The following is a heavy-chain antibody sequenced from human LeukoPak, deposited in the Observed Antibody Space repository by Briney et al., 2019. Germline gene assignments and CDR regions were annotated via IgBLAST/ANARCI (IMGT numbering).Heavy chain of an antibody. Sequence: GGSLRLSCAASGFTFSSYAMSWVRQAPGKGLEWVSGISSSGGGTYYADSVKGRFTISRDNAKNSLYLQMNSLRAEDTAVYYCARAGVATILGNFDYWGQGALVTVSS. CDR1: GFTFSSYA. CDR2: ISSSGGGT. CDR3: ARAGVATILGNFDY. V-gene: IGHV3-23*01. J-gene: IGHJ4*02. D-gene: IGHD5-12*01.